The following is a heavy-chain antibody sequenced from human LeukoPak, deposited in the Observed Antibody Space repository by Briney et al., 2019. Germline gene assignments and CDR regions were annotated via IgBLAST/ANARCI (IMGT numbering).Heavy chain of an antibody. CDR2: ISGSGGST. CDR3: AKDLRSTYYDILTGSDNWFDP. CDR1: GFTFSSYA. Sequence: GGSLRLSCAASGFTFSSYAMSWVRQAPGKGLEWVSAISGSGGSTYYADSVKGRFTISRDNPKNTLYLQMNSLRAEDTAVYYCAKDLRSTYYDILTGSDNWFDPWGQGTLVTVSS. D-gene: IGHD3-9*01. V-gene: IGHV3-23*01. J-gene: IGHJ5*02.